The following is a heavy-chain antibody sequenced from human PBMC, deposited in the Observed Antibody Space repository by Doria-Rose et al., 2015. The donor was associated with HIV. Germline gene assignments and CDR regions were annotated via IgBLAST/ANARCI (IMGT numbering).Heavy chain of an antibody. CDR3: ARIKSSRWYHKYYFDF. CDR2: TFSDDER. Sequence: SGPVLVKPTETLTPTCTVSGVSLSSPGMGVSWIRQPPGKALEWLAYTFSDDERSYMTSLESRLTISRGTSKSQVVLTMTDMDPVDTATYYCARIKSSRWYHKYYFDFWGQGTLVIVSA. CDR1: GVSLSSPGMG. J-gene: IGHJ4*02. D-gene: IGHD6-13*01. V-gene: IGHV2-26*01.